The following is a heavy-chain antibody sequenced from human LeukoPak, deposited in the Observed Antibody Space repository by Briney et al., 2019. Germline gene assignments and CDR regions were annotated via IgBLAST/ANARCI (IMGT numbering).Heavy chain of an antibody. D-gene: IGHD6-19*01. Sequence: SETLSLTCNVSSASISFYYWSWIRQPPGKGLEWIGEIYHSGSTNYNPPLKSRVTISVDKSKNQFSLKLSSVTAADTAVYYCARVQAGLRGFFDYWGQGTLVTVSS. CDR3: ARVQAGLRGFFDY. V-gene: IGHV4-59*12. CDR2: IYHSGST. CDR1: SASISFYY. J-gene: IGHJ4*02.